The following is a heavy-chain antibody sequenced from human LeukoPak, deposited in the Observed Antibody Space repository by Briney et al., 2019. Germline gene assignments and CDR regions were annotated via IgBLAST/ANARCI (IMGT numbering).Heavy chain of an antibody. CDR1: GYSISNGYY. CDR2: IYHSGST. CDR3: ARELLSGDPSIGN. J-gene: IGHJ4*02. Sequence: SETLSLTCTVSGYSISNGYYWGWIRQPPGKGLEWIGNIYHSGSTYYNPSLKSRVTISVDTSKNQFSLKLSSVAAADTAVYYCARELLSGDPSIGNWGLGTLVTVSS. D-gene: IGHD7-27*01. V-gene: IGHV4-38-2*02.